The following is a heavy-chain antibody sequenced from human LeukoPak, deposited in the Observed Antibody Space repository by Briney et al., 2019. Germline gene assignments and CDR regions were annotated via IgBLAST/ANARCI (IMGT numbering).Heavy chain of an antibody. Sequence: GGSLRLSCAASGFTFSTYDMSWLRQAPGKGLEWVSAISGSGGTTYYADSVKGRFTISRDNSKHTLYLQMNSLRADDRAVYYCAKETYNRYFDYWGQGTLVTVSS. CDR2: ISGSGGTT. J-gene: IGHJ4*02. V-gene: IGHV3-23*01. CDR1: GFTFSTYD. D-gene: IGHD2/OR15-2a*01. CDR3: AKETYNRYFDY.